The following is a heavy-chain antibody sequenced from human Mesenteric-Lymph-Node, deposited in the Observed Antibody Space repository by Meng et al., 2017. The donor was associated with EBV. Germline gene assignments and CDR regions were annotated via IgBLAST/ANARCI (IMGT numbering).Heavy chain of an antibody. Sequence: QVRLRQWGAGLLKPSETLSLTCAVYGGSFSGYYWSWIRQPPGKGLEWIGSIYYSGSTYYNPSLKSRVTISVDTSKNQFSLKLSSVTAADTAVYYCATSSLTVDYWGQGTLVTVSS. CDR3: ATSSLTVDY. CDR2: IYYSGST. J-gene: IGHJ4*02. CDR1: GGSFSGYY. V-gene: IGHV4-34*01.